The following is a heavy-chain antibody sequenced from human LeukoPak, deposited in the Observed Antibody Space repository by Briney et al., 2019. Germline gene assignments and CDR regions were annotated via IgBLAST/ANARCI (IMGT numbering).Heavy chain of an antibody. J-gene: IGHJ4*02. V-gene: IGHV5-51*01. D-gene: IGHD5-12*01. CDR3: ARRGYSGYSPLDS. CDR2: IHPADSET. Sequence: GESLKISCRSSGHDFTTYWIAWVRQLPGQGLEWMGIIHPADSETRYSPSFQGQVIISADNSISTAYLQWSSLKASDTATYYCARRGYSGYSPLDSWGQGTLVTVSS. CDR1: GHDFTTYW.